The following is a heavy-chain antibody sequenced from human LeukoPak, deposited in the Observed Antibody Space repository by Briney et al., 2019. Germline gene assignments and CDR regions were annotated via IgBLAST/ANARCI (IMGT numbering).Heavy chain of an antibody. CDR3: ARDPDYGDSGAFFDY. Sequence: GGSLRLSCAASGFTFSSYSMNWVRQAPGKGLEWVSYISSSSSTIYYADSVKGRFTISRDNAKNSLYLQMNSLRAEDTAVYFCARDPDYGDSGAFFDYWGQGTLVTVSS. D-gene: IGHD4-17*01. V-gene: IGHV3-48*01. CDR2: ISSSSSTI. CDR1: GFTFSSYS. J-gene: IGHJ4*02.